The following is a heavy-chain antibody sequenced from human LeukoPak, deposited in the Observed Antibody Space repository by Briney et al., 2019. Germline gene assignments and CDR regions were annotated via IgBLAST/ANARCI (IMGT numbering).Heavy chain of an antibody. CDR3: TTQRRRGATTSSWYFDL. D-gene: IGHD1-26*01. CDR2: SRSKAPGGTT. CDR1: GFTLGDYA. V-gene: IGHV3-49*03. J-gene: IGHJ2*01. Sequence: PGGSLRLSCTASGFTLGDYAMSWFRHAPGKGLEWVGFSRSKAPGGTTEYAASVKGRFAISRDHSKSIAYLQMNSLKTEDTAVYYCTTQRRRGATTSSWYFDLWGRGTLVTVSS.